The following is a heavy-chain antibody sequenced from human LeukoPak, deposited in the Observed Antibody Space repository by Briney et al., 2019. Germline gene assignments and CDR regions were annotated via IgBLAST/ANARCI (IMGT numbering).Heavy chain of an antibody. D-gene: IGHD3-9*01. CDR3: AREGGYYDILTGYNPYVMDV. V-gene: IGHV3-30-3*01. Sequence: GGSLRLSCAASGFTFSSYAMHWVRQAPGKGLEWVAVISYDGSNKYYADSVKGRFTISRDNSKNTLYLQMNSLRAEDTAVYYCAREGGYYDILTGYNPYVMDVWGQGTTVTVSS. CDR1: GFTFSSYA. CDR2: ISYDGSNK. J-gene: IGHJ6*02.